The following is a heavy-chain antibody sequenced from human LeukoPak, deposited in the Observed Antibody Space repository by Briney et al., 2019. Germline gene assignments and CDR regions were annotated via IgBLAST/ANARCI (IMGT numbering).Heavy chain of an antibody. Sequence: SVTVSCKASGGTFSSYAISWVRQAPGQGLEWMGRIIPIFGIANYAQKFQGRVTITADKSTSTAYMELSSLRSEDTAVYYCARDWYYGMDVWGQGTTVTVSS. CDR3: ARDWYYGMDV. CDR2: IIPIFGIA. V-gene: IGHV1-69*04. J-gene: IGHJ6*02. CDR1: GGTFSSYA.